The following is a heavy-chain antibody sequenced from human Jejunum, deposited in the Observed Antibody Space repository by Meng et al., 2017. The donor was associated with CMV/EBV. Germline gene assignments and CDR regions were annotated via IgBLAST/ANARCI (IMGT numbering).Heavy chain of an antibody. CDR2: IFHSGAT. CDR3: GDPPAGY. J-gene: IGHJ4*02. V-gene: IGHV4-4*01. Sequence: TLSLTCVVSGGSLIGTNWWNWVRQPPGGGLEWIGEIFHSGATNYNPSLKSRATLSIDNSKNQFSLKLTSVTVADTAVYFCGDPPAGYWGQGVLVTVS. CDR1: GGSLIGTNW.